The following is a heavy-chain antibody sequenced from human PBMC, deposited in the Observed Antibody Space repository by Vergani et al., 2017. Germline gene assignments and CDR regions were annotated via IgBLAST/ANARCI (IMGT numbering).Heavy chain of an antibody. Sequence: EVQLVESGGGLVQPGGSLRLSCAASGFTFSSYWMSWVRQAPGKGLEWVANIKQDGSEKYYVDSVKGRFTISRDNAKNSLYLQMNSLRAEDTAVYYCARDMGTYDILTGYLDYWGQGTLVTVSS. CDR3: ARDMGTYDILTGYLDY. J-gene: IGHJ4*02. D-gene: IGHD3-9*01. V-gene: IGHV3-7*03. CDR2: IKQDGSEK. CDR1: GFTFSSYW.